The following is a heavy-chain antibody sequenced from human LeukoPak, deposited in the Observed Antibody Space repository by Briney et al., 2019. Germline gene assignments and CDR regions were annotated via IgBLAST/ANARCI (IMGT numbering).Heavy chain of an antibody. D-gene: IGHD2-2*01. CDR2: IYTSGST. J-gene: IGHJ4*02. CDR3: ATHCSSTSCSGTDY. V-gene: IGHV4-4*07. Sequence: PSETLSLTCSVSGGSISSYYWSWIRQPAGKGLEWIGRIYTSGSTNYNPSLKSRVTMSVDTSKNQFSLKLSSVTAADTAVYYCATHCSSTSCSGTDYWGQGTLVTVSS. CDR1: GGSISSYY.